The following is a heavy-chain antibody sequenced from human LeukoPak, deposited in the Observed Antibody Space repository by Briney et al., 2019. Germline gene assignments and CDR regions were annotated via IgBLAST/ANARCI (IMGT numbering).Heavy chain of an antibody. D-gene: IGHD3-22*01. CDR2: INHSGST. CDR3: ARQETYYYDSSGYPIFDY. J-gene: IGHJ4*02. Sequence: QPSETLSLTCAVYGGSFSGYYWSWIRQPPGKGLEWIGEINHSGSTNYNPSLKSRVTISVDTSKNQFSLKLNSVTAADTAVYYCARQETYYYDSSGYPIFDYWGQGTLVTVSS. V-gene: IGHV4-34*01. CDR1: GGSFSGYY.